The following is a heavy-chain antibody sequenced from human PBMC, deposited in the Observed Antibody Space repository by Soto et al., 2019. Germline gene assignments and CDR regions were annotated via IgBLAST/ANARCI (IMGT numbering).Heavy chain of an antibody. J-gene: IGHJ6*02. CDR3: ARRGYSGSGYSYYYYGMDV. D-gene: IGHD6-13*01. CDR1: GYTFTSYD. Sequence: ASVKVSCKASGYTFTSYDINWVRQATGQGLEWMGWMNPNSGNTGYAQKFQGRVTMTRNTSISTAYMELSSLRSEDTAVYYCARRGYSGSGYSYYYYGMDVWGQGTTVTVSS. CDR2: MNPNSGNT. V-gene: IGHV1-8*01.